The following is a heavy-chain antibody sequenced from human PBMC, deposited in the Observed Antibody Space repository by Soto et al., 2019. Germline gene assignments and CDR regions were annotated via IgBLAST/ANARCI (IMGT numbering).Heavy chain of an antibody. Sequence: SGPTLVNPTETLTLTCTVSGFSLSNARMGVSWIRQPPGKALEWLAHIFSNDEKSYSTSLKSRLTISKDTSKSQVVLTMTNMDPVDTATYYCARIQSFIGYCSGGSCYSEYYYGMDVWGQGTTVTVSS. J-gene: IGHJ6*02. CDR2: IFSNDEK. CDR3: ARIQSFIGYCSGGSCYSEYYYGMDV. D-gene: IGHD2-15*01. V-gene: IGHV2-26*01. CDR1: GFSLSNARMG.